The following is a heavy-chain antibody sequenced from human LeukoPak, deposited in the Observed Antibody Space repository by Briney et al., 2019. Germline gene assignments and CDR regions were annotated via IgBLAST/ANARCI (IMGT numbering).Heavy chain of an antibody. D-gene: IGHD5-12*01. CDR2: ISSSSSTI. CDR3: ARDPPTNIVATHFDY. CDR1: GFTFSSYS. V-gene: IGHV3-48*01. Sequence: GGSLRLSCAASGFTFSSYSMNWVRQAPGKGLEWVSYISSSSSTIYYADSVKGRFTISRDKAKNSLYLQMNSLRAEDTAVYYCARDPPTNIVATHFDYWGQGTLVSVCS. J-gene: IGHJ4*02.